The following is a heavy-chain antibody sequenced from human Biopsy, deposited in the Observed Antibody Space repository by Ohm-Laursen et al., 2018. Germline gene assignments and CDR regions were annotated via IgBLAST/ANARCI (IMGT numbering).Heavy chain of an antibody. CDR3: ARMPHFDY. D-gene: IGHD2-2*01. CDR1: GGSISGYH. Sequence: TLSLTCTVSGGSISGYHWSWIRKSPGKGLEWLAYISYTGGITSNPSLNGRATMSLDTPKNQFSLWLIYVTAAGTAVYYCARMPHFDYWGQGILVTVSS. V-gene: IGHV4-59*01. CDR2: ISYTGGI. J-gene: IGHJ4*02.